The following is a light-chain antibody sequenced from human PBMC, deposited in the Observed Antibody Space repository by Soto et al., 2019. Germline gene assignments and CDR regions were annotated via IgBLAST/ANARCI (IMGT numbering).Light chain of an antibody. CDR3: QAYDYTLTASV. V-gene: IGLV1-40*01. CDR2: GNR. CDR1: TSNLGAGYD. J-gene: IGLJ3*02. Sequence: QSVLTQPPSVSGAPGQRVXLSCTGNTSNLGAGYDVHWYQQLPGAAPKLVIFGNRNRPSGVPERFSGSKSGTSASLAITGLQAEDEADYYCQAYDYTLTASVFGGGTKLTVL.